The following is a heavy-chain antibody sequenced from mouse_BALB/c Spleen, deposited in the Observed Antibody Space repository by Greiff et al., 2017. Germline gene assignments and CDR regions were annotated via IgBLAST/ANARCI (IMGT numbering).Heavy chain of an antibody. CDR2: IDPENGDT. Sequence: VQLQQSGAELVRSGASVKLSCTASGFNIKDYYMHWVKQRPEQGLEWIGWIDPENGDTEYAPKFQGKATMTADTSSNTAYLQLSSLTSEDTAVYYCNDGYCFDYWGQGTTLTVSS. V-gene: IGHV14-4*02. CDR1: GFNIKDYY. D-gene: IGHD2-2*01. J-gene: IGHJ2*01. CDR3: NDGYCFDY.